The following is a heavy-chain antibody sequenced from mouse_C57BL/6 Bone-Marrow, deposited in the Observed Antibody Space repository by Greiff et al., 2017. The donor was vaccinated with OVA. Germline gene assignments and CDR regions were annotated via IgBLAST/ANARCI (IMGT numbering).Heavy chain of an antibody. Sequence: QVQLQQSGAELVRPGASVTLSCKASGYTFTDYEMHWVKQTPVHGLEWIGAIDPETGGTAYNQKFKGKAILTADKSASTAYMELRSLTSEDSAVYSGTRGYSNYYAMDYWGQGTSVTVSS. V-gene: IGHV1-15*01. D-gene: IGHD2-5*01. J-gene: IGHJ4*01. CDR2: IDPETGGT. CDR3: TRGYSNYYAMDY. CDR1: GYTFTDYE.